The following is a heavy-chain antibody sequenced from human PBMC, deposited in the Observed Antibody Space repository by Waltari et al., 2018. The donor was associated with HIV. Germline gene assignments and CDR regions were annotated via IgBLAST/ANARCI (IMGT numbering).Heavy chain of an antibody. CDR1: GFTFSASA. D-gene: IGHD3-16*01. Sequence: EVQLVESGGGLVQPGGSLSVPCAASGFTFSASAIHWVRQASGKGLEWVGRIRSRGNRYATAYGASVKGRFTVSRDDSKNTAYLQMNNLKTEDTAVYYCTRALAYWGQGTLVTVSP. J-gene: IGHJ4*02. CDR3: TRALAY. V-gene: IGHV3-73*02. CDR2: IRSRGNRYAT.